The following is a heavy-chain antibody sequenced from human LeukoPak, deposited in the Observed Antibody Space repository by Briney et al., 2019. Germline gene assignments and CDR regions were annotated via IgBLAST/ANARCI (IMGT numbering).Heavy chain of an antibody. CDR3: ARQGPGYSYVSAYYFDY. CDR1: GYSFTSYW. Sequence: GESLKISCKGSGYSFTSYWIGWVRQMPGKGLEWMGIIYPGDSDTRYSPSFQGQVTISADKSISTAYLQWSSLKASDTAMYYCARQGPGYSYVSAYYFDYWDQGTLVTVSS. CDR2: IYPGDSDT. V-gene: IGHV5-51*01. J-gene: IGHJ4*02. D-gene: IGHD5-18*01.